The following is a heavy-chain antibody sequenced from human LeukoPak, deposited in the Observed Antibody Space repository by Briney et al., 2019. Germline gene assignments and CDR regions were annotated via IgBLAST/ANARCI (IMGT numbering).Heavy chain of an antibody. V-gene: IGHV3-23*01. Sequence: RGSLRLSCAASGFTFSSYAMSWVRQAPGKGLEWVSAISGSGGSTYYADSVKGRFTISRDNSKNTLYLQMNSLRAEDTAVYYCAKGTNYGSGSYEDYWGQGTLVTVSS. CDR2: ISGSGGST. CDR1: GFTFSSYA. D-gene: IGHD3-10*01. CDR3: AKGTNYGSGSYEDY. J-gene: IGHJ4*02.